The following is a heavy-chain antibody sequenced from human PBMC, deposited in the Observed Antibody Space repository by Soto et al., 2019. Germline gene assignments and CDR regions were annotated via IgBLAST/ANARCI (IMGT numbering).Heavy chain of an antibody. D-gene: IGHD3-10*01. CDR3: ARRHYDSGSYRDDAFDI. CDR2: IYPGDSHT. J-gene: IGHJ3*02. Sequence: EVQLVQSGAEVKKPGESLKISCKGSGYSFNSYWIGWVRQMPGKGLELMGIIYPGDSHTRYSPSFQGQVTISADKSINTAYLQWSSLKASDTAMYYCARRHYDSGSYRDDAFDIWGQGTMVTVSS. CDR1: GYSFNSYW. V-gene: IGHV5-51*03.